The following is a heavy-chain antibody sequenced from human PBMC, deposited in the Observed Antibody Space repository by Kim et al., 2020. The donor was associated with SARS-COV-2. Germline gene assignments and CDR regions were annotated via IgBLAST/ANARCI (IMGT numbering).Heavy chain of an antibody. Sequence: SETLSLTCTVSGGSISSSSYYWGWIRQPPGKGLEWVGSIYYSGSTYYNPSLKSRVTISVDTSKNQFSLKLSSVTAADTAVYYCARDPAKDWGQGTLVTVS. V-gene: IGHV4-39*07. J-gene: IGHJ4*02. CDR3: ARDPAKD. CDR2: IYYSGST. CDR1: GGSISSSSYY. D-gene: IGHD2-2*01.